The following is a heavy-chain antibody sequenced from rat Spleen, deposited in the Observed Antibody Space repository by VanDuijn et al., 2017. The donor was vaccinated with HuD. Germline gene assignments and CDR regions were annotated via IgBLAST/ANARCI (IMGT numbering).Heavy chain of an antibody. V-gene: IGHV5-7*01. CDR3: ARGGFFRY. CDR2: LSYDATAP. D-gene: IGHD1-6*01. J-gene: IGHJ2*01. Sequence: EVQLVESDGGLVQPGRSLKLSCAASGFTFSDYYMAWVRQAPTKGLEWVATLSYDATAPYYRDSVKGRFTISRDNAKSTLYLQMDSLRSEETATYYCARGGFFRYWGQGVMVTVSS. CDR1: GFTFSDYY.